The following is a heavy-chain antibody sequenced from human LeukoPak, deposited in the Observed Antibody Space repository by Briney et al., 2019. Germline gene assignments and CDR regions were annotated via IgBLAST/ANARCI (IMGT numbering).Heavy chain of an antibody. Sequence: PSETLSLTCTVSGGSISSSSYYWGWIRQPPGKGLEWIGSIYYSGSTYYNPSLKSRVTISVDTSKNQFSLKLSSVTAADTAVYYCARSKGPYSGYVGYWGQGTLVTVSS. D-gene: IGHD5-12*01. CDR3: ARSKGPYSGYVGY. J-gene: IGHJ4*02. CDR1: GGSISSSSYY. V-gene: IGHV4-39*07. CDR2: IYYSGST.